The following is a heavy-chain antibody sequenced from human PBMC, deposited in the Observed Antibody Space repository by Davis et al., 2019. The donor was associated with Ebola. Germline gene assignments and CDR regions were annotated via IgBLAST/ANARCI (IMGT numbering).Heavy chain of an antibody. J-gene: IGHJ4*02. CDR2: IWYDGSNK. CDR3: ARDPRFWDIVVVVAATPGFDY. V-gene: IGHV3-33*01. Sequence: GGSLRLSCAASGFTFSSYGMHWVRQAPGKGLEWVAVIWYDGSNKYYADSVKGRFTISRDNSKNTLYLQMNSLRSDDTAVYYCARDPRFWDIVVVVAATPGFDYWGQGTLVTVSS. CDR1: GFTFSSYG. D-gene: IGHD2-15*01.